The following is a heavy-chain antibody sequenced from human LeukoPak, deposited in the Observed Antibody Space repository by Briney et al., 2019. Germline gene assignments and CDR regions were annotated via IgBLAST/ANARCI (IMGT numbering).Heavy chain of an antibody. V-gene: IGHV1-69*06. D-gene: IGHD3-22*01. CDR3: VSTYYYDSGGSPDY. Sequence: SVKVSCKASGCTFTSHAITWVRQAPGEGLEWMGRIIPIFGTANYAQKFQGTVTITADKSTSTTYLELSSLRSEDTAMYYCVSTYYYDSGGSPDYWGQGTLVIVSS. J-gene: IGHJ4*02. CDR1: GCTFTSHA. CDR2: IIPIFGTA.